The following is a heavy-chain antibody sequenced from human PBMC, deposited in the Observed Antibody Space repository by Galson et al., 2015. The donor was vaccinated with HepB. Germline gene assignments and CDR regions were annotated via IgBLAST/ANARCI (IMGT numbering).Heavy chain of an antibody. V-gene: IGHV3-7*03. CDR3: ARYSDSSGWYWYWYFDL. J-gene: IGHJ2*01. CDR1: GFTFSSYW. D-gene: IGHD6-19*01. Sequence: SLRLSCAASGFTFSSYWMSWVRQAPGKGLEWVANIKQDGSEKYYVDSVKGRFTISRDNAKNSLYLQMNSLRAEDTAVYYCARYSDSSGWYWYWYFDLWGRGTLVTVSS. CDR2: IKQDGSEK.